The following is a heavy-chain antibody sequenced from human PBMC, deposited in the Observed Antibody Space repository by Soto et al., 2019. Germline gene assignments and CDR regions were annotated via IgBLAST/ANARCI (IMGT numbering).Heavy chain of an antibody. Sequence: QVQLQESGPGLVKPSQTLSLTCTVSGGSISSGDYYWSWIRQPPGKGLEWIGYIYYSGSNNYNPSLKSRVTISVDTSKNQFSLKLSSVTAADTAVYYCARAPRRPYYYYYGMDVWGQGTTVTVSS. CDR2: IYYSGSN. V-gene: IGHV4-30-4*01. J-gene: IGHJ6*02. CDR1: GGSISSGDYY. CDR3: ARAPRRPYYYYYGMDV.